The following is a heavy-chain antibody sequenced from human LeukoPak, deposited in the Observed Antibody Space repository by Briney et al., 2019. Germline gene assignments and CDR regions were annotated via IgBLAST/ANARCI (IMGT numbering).Heavy chain of an antibody. J-gene: IGHJ4*02. CDR2: IYVDGRT. CDR1: GFTVSTTY. D-gene: IGHD2-15*01. V-gene: IGHV3-53*01. CDR3: ARRGDGGRSFDY. Sequence: GGSLRLSCAAYGFTVSTTYMSWVRQAPGKGLEWVSLIYVDGRTYYADSVKGRFTISRDNSKNTLYLQVNSLRAEDTAVYYCARRGDGGRSFDYWGQGTLVTVSS.